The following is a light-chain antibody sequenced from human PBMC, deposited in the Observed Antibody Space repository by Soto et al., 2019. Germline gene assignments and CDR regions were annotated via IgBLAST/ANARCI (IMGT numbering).Light chain of an antibody. CDR1: QSFSSN. CDR3: QQYDDWLRLT. Sequence: EIVLAQSPATLSVSPGERVTLSCRASQSFSSNVAWYQQKPGQAPRLLIYGTSTRVTGIPARFSGSGSGTEFNLTISSLQSEDFAVYFCQQYDDWLRLTFGGGTKVDIK. J-gene: IGKJ4*01. V-gene: IGKV3-15*01. CDR2: GTS.